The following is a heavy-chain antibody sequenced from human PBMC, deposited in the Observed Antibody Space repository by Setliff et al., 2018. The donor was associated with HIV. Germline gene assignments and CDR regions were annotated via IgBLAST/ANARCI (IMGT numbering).Heavy chain of an antibody. J-gene: IGHJ6*04. D-gene: IGHD3-10*01. V-gene: IGHV1-8*01. CDR3: ASGKGVRGVIIRGGLDV. CDR2: MNPNSGDT. Sequence: ASVKVSCKASGYTFSNYDVIWVRRATGQGLEWMGWMNPNSGDTGYAQKFQGRVIMTRDTSISTAYMELSSLTSADTAVYYCASGKGVRGVIIRGGLDVWGKGTTVTVSS. CDR1: GYTFSNYD.